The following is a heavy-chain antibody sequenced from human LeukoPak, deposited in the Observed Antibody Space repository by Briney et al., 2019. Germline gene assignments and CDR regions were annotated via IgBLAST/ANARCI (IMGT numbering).Heavy chain of an antibody. D-gene: IGHD5-18*01. Sequence: SETLSLTCAVYGGSFSGYYWSWIRQPPGKGLEWIGEINHSGSTNYNLSLKSRVTISVDTSKNQFSLKLSSVTAADTAVYYCARGPTVDTAMPTSSPNDYWGQGTLVTVSS. CDR2: INHSGST. CDR1: GGSFSGYY. CDR3: ARGPTVDTAMPTSSPNDY. J-gene: IGHJ4*02. V-gene: IGHV4-34*01.